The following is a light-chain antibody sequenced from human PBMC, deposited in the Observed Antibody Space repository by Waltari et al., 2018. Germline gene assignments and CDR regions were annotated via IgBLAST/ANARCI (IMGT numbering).Light chain of an antibody. Sequence: EIVLTQSPGTLSLSPGERATLSCRASQSVSRALAWYQQNPGHAPRLLIYGASTRATGIPDRFSGSGSGTDFSLIISRLEPEDFAVYYCQHYVSLPVTFGQGTKVEIK. CDR3: QHYVSLPVT. V-gene: IGKV3-20*01. CDR1: QSVSRA. CDR2: GAS. J-gene: IGKJ1*01.